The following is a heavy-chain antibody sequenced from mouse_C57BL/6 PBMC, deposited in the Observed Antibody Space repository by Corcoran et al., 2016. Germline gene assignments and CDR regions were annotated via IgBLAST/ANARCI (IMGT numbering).Heavy chain of an antibody. D-gene: IGHD2-12*01. CDR3: ARENYIY. CDR1: GYTFTTYG. CDR2: INTYSGVP. J-gene: IGHJ4*01. V-gene: IGHV9-3*01. Sequence: QIQLVQSGPELKKPGETVKISCKASGYTFTTYGMSWVKQAPGKGLKWMGWINTYSGVPTYADDFKGRFAFSLETSSSTAYLQINNLKNEDTATYFWARENYIYWCQGTSVTVSS.